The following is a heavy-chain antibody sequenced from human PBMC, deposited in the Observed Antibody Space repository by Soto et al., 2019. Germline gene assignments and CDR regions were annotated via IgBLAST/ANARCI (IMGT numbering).Heavy chain of an antibody. CDR1: GFSFSSYS. Sequence: GGSVRLSCAASGFSFSSYSMNWVRQAPGKGLEWVSSISSSSSYIYYADSVKGRFTISRDNSKNTLYLQMNSLGAEDTAVYYCAKEDTAMVPEPFDYWGQGTLVTVSS. CDR3: AKEDTAMVPEPFDY. V-gene: IGHV3-21*04. J-gene: IGHJ4*02. CDR2: ISSSSSYI. D-gene: IGHD5-18*01.